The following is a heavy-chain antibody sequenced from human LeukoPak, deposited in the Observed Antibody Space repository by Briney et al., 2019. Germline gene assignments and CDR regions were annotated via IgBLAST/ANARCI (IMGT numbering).Heavy chain of an antibody. CDR2: INYSGTT. D-gene: IGHD3/OR15-3a*01. V-gene: IGHV4-39*01. CDR1: GGSITDSNYY. Sequence: SETLSLTCNVSGGSITDSNYYWGWIRQPPGKGLEWIGRINYSGTTYYNPSLKSRVTISVDTSKNQFSLKLSSVTAADMAVYYCARHLGLKGFDPWGQGTLVTVSS. CDR3: ARHLGLKGFDP. J-gene: IGHJ5*02.